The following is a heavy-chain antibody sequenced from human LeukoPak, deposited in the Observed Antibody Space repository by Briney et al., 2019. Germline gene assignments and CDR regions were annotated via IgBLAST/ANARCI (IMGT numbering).Heavy chain of an antibody. CDR3: ARQLGNYYRAFDY. CDR1: GYTFSGHY. V-gene: IGHV1-2*02. J-gene: IGHJ4*02. CDR2: INPASSGT. Sequence: GASVKLSCKASGYTFSGHYIHWVRQARGQGLEWVGWINPASSGTNFAQKFQGRVTMTWDTSTSTAHMELSSLTPDDAAVFYCARQLGNYYRAFDYWGQGTLVTVSS. D-gene: IGHD1-26*01.